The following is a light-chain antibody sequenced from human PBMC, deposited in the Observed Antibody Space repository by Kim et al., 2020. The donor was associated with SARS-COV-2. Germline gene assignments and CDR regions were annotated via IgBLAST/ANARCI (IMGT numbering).Light chain of an antibody. Sequence: SITISCPGTSSDVGSYNLVSWYQQHPGKAPKLMIYEVSKRPSGVSNRFSGSKSGNTASLTISGLQAEDEADYYCCSYAGSSTFTMVFGGGTKLTVL. V-gene: IGLV2-23*02. CDR1: SSDVGSYNL. CDR3: CSYAGSSTFTMV. CDR2: EVS. J-gene: IGLJ2*01.